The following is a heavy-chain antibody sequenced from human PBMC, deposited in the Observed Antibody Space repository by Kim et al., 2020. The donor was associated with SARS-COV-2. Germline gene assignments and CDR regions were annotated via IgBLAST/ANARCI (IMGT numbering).Heavy chain of an antibody. J-gene: IGHJ5*02. Sequence: SVKGRFTISRDNAKNSLYLQMNSLRAEDTAVYYCASFGGYGSGKRDWFDPWGQGTLVTVSS. CDR3: ASFGGYGSGKRDWFDP. D-gene: IGHD3-10*01. V-gene: IGHV3-11*06.